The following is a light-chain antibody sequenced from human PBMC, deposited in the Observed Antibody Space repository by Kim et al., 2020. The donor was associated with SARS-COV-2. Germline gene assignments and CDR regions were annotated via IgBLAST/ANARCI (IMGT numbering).Light chain of an antibody. J-gene: IGKJ1*01. CDR1: QSASSY. V-gene: IGKV3-20*01. Sequence: EIVLTQSPGTLSLSPGERATLSCRASQSASSYLAWYQQKPGQAPRLLIYGASSRATGIPDRFSGSGSGTDFTLTINRLEPEDFAVYYCQQYGSSFGQGTKVDIK. CDR3: QQYGSS. CDR2: GAS.